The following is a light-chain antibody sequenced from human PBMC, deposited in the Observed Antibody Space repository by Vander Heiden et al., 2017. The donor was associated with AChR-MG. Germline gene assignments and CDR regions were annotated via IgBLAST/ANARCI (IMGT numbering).Light chain of an antibody. Sequence: DIQMTQSPSSLSASVGDRVTITCQASQDISNYLNWYQQKPGKAPKLLIYDASNLETGVPSRFSGSGSGTDFTFTISSLQPEDIATYYCQQEDNLPHAFGQGTKVEIK. V-gene: IGKV1-33*01. CDR3: QQEDNLPHA. J-gene: IGKJ1*01. CDR1: QDISNY. CDR2: DAS.